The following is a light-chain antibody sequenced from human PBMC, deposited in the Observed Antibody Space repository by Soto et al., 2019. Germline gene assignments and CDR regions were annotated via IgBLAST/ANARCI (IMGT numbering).Light chain of an antibody. Sequence: QSALTQTASVSGSPGQSITISCTGTSSDVGGYNYVSWYQQHPGKAPKLMIYDVSNRPSGVSNRFSGSKSGNTASLTISGLQAEDEADYYCSSYTSSSTPYCVFGTGTKVTVL. CDR3: SSYTSSSTPYCV. V-gene: IGLV2-14*01. CDR2: DVS. CDR1: SSDVGGYNY. J-gene: IGLJ1*01.